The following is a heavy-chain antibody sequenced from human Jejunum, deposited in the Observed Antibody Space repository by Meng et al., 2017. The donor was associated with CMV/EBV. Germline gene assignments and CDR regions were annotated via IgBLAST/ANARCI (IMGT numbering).Heavy chain of an antibody. V-gene: IGHV4-4*02. CDR2: IYHTGST. Sequence: VSGGSIRSSNWWNWVRQPPGKGLEWIGEIYHTGSTNYNPSLESRVTISVDKSKNQFSLKLSSVTAADTAVYYCARDASGSYYFDSWGQGTLVTVSS. J-gene: IGHJ4*02. CDR1: GGSIRSSNW. D-gene: IGHD3-10*01. CDR3: ARDASGSYYFDS.